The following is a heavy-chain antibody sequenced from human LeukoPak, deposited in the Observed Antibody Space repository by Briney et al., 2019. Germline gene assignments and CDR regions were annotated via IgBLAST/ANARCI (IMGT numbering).Heavy chain of an antibody. V-gene: IGHV4-59*08. CDR2: TYYSGST. J-gene: IGHJ4*02. CDR3: ARLVYSSSLYFDY. Sequence: SETLSLTCTVSGGSISSYYWSWIRQPPGKGLEWIGYTYYSGSTNYNPSLKSRVTISVDTSKNQFSLKLSSVTAADTAVYYCARLVYSSSLYFDYWGQGTLVTVSS. CDR1: GGSISSYY. D-gene: IGHD6-6*01.